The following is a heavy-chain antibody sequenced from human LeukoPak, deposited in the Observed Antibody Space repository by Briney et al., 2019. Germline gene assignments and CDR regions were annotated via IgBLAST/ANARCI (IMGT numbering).Heavy chain of an antibody. V-gene: IGHV3-23*01. CDR3: TKMRWELLSDFDY. CDR1: GFTFSSYA. J-gene: IGHJ4*02. CDR2: ISGSGSST. Sequence: GGSLRLSCAASGFTFSSYAMSWVRQAPGKGLEWVSAISGSGSSTYYADSVKGRFTISRDNSKNTLYLQMNSLRAEDTAVYYCTKMRWELLSDFDYWGQGTLVTVSS. D-gene: IGHD1-26*01.